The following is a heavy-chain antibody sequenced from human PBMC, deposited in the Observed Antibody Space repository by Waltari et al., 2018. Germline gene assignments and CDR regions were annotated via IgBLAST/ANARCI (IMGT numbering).Heavy chain of an antibody. V-gene: IGHV3-30*18. J-gene: IGHJ4*02. CDR1: GFTFKTYG. D-gene: IGHD3-10*01. CDR3: AKDGRAWFGSGTSYFES. CDR2: LPYDGRNK. Sequence: QVQLVESGGGVVQPGKSVRLSCAASGFTFKTYGMHWVRQAPGKGLEWVAALPYDGRNKVYVDSVKGRFSVSRDDSKTTLYLQMNDLRPEDTAIYYCAKDGRAWFGSGTSYFESWGQGTLVTVSS.